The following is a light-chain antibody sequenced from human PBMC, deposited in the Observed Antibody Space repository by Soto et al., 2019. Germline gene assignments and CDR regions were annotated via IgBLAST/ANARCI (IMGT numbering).Light chain of an antibody. Sequence: EIVLTQSPGTVSLSPGERATLSCRASQSVSNNYLAWYQQKPGQAHRLLIYGASSRATGIPNRFSGSGSGTDFALTISRLEPEDFAIYYCQQYSNPPPLTFGGGTKVDIK. V-gene: IGKV3-20*01. CDR1: QSVSNNY. CDR3: QQYSNPPPLT. CDR2: GAS. J-gene: IGKJ4*01.